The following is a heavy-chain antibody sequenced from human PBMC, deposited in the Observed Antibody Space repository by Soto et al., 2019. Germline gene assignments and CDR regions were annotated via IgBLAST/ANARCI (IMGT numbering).Heavy chain of an antibody. CDR1: GFTFNNYA. CDR3: AGLDYSSSRY. CDR2: ISSNAGGT. J-gene: IGHJ4*02. V-gene: IGHV3-23*01. D-gene: IGHD6-13*01. Sequence: EVQLLESGGGLVQPGGSLRLSCAASGFTFNNYAMTWVRQAPGKGLEWVSSISSNAGGTYYADSVKGRFAISRDNSKNMLYLQMNSLRAEATAVYYCAGLDYSSSRYWGRGTLVTVSS.